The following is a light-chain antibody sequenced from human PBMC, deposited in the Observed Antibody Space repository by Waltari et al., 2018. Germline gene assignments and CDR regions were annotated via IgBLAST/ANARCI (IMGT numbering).Light chain of an antibody. J-gene: IGKJ1*01. CDR3: QHYVRLPAT. Sequence: EIGLTQSPGPLSLSPGERDTLSCRASQSVGRSLAWYQQLPGQAPRLPIYGASSRATGIPDRFSGSGSGTDFSLTISRLEPEDFAVYFCQHYVRLPATFGQGTKVAI. CDR2: GAS. CDR1: QSVGRS. V-gene: IGKV3-20*01.